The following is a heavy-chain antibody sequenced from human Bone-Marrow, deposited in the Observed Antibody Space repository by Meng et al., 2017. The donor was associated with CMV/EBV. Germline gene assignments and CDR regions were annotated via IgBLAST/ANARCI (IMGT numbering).Heavy chain of an antibody. Sequence: LSLTCTASGFTFDDYAMHWVRQAPGKGLEWVSGISWNSGSIGYADSVKGRFTISRDNAKNSLYLQMNSLRAEDTALYYCAKAPDEVGATHFDYWGQGTLVTVSS. D-gene: IGHD1-26*01. CDR2: ISWNSGSI. V-gene: IGHV3-9*01. CDR1: GFTFDDYA. J-gene: IGHJ4*02. CDR3: AKAPDEVGATHFDY.